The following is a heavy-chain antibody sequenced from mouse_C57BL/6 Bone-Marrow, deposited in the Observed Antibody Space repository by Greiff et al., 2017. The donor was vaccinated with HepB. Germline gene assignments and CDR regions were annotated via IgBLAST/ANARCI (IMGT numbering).Heavy chain of an antibody. CDR3: ARENWDGDDFDY. D-gene: IGHD4-1*01. V-gene: IGHV1-69*01. CDR1: GYTFTSSW. Sequence: QVQLQQPGAELVMPGASVKLSCKASGYTFTSSWMHWVKQRPGQGLEWIGEIDPSDSYTNYNQKFKGKSTLTVDKSSSTAYMQLSSLTSEDSAVYYCARENWDGDDFDYWGQGTTLTVSS. J-gene: IGHJ2*01. CDR2: IDPSDSYT.